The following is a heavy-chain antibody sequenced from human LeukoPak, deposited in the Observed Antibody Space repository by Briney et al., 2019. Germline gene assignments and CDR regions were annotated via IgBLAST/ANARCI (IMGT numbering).Heavy chain of an antibody. Sequence: GGSLRLSCAASGFTFSNAWTKWARRAPGGRLNWVCRIRSKADGWTTDYAAAVKGRFTISRDDSKNTLYLQMNSLKTEDTAVYYCTTALFYCSNTNCYTPPGDYWGQGALVTVS. D-gene: IGHD2-2*02. CDR2: IRSKADGWTT. V-gene: IGHV3-15*07. CDR3: TTALFYCSNTNCYTPPGDY. J-gene: IGHJ4*02. CDR1: GFTFSNAW.